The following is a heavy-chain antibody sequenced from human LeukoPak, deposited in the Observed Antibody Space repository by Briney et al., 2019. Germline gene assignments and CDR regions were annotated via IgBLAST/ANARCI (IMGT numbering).Heavy chain of an antibody. CDR3: ARDNNNLFDY. J-gene: IGHJ4*02. D-gene: IGHD1/OR15-1a*01. V-gene: IGHV3-7*01. CDR1: GFTFSYYH. CDR2: IKQDGSEQ. Sequence: GGSLRLSCAASGFTFSYYHMSWVRQAPGKGLEWVANIKQDGSEQYYVDSVKGRFTISKDNAKNSLSLQMNSLRAEDTAMYFCARDNNNLFDYWGQGTLVTVSS.